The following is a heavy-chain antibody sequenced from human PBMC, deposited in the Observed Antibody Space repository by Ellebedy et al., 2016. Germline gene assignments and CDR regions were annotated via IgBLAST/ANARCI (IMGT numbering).Heavy chain of an antibody. Sequence: ASVKVSCXASGYTFTTYGVIWVRQAPGQGLEWMGWMKAYNGNTNYAQKYQGRVTMTTDTSTDTAYMELRSLRSDDTAVYYCASTLLGSFYELLTSFDYWGQGTLVAVSS. CDR2: MKAYNGNT. CDR3: ASTLLGSFYELLTSFDY. J-gene: IGHJ4*02. V-gene: IGHV1-18*01. CDR1: GYTFTTYG. D-gene: IGHD3-9*01.